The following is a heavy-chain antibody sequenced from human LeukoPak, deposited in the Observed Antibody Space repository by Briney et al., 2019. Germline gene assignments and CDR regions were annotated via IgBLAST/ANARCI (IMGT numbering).Heavy chain of an antibody. CDR1: GFTFSSYA. J-gene: IGHJ6*03. D-gene: IGHD2-15*01. CDR2: ISGRGGST. Sequence: GGSLRLSCAASGFTFSSYAMSWVGQAPGKGLEWVSAISGRGGSTYYADSVKGRFTISRDNSKNTLYLQMNSLRAEDTAVYYCARLRAAGLYYYYYYMDVWGKGTTVTVSS. V-gene: IGHV3-23*01. CDR3: ARLRAAGLYYYYYYMDV.